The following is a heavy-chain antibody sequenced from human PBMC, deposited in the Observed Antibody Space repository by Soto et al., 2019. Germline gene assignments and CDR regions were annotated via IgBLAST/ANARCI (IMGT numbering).Heavy chain of an antibody. CDR3: ARYRREAVAGYTLDN. D-gene: IGHD6-13*01. Sequence: LSLTCTVSGGSISSNYWTWIRQPPGKGLEWIGYVYNSGSTNYNPSLKSRVTISEDTSKSQFPLKVNSMTAADTAVYYCARYRREAVAGYTLDNWGQGILVTVSS. CDR1: GGSISSNY. J-gene: IGHJ4*02. V-gene: IGHV4-59*01. CDR2: VYNSGST.